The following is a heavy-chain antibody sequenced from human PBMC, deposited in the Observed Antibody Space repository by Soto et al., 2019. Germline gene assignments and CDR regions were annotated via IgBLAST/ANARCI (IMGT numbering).Heavy chain of an antibody. D-gene: IGHD3-3*01. CDR2: ISSSSFTI. CDR3: VRDYNDFWCGHFDY. J-gene: IGHJ4*02. V-gene: IGHV3-48*01. CDR1: GFRFSDYS. Sequence: EVHLVDSGGRLVQPGGSLRLSCAASGFRFSDYSMNWVRQAPGRGLEWVSYISSSSFTIHYADSVEGRFAISRDNAKNSLFLQMNSLRVEDTAVYYCVRDYNDFWCGHFDYWGQGALVNVSS.